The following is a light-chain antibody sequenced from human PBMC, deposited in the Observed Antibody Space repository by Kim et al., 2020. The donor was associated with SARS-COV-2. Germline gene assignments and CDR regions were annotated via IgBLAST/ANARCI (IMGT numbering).Light chain of an antibody. Sequence: TSVRDRVTITSRASQNIAKDLGWYQQKAGKAPKHLIYDASSLQSGVPSRFRASGSGTDVTLTSNGLRPEDSAIYYCLKDYNYPITFGQETRLEIK. CDR3: LKDYNYPIT. CDR2: DAS. V-gene: IGKV1-6*01. CDR1: QNIAKD. J-gene: IGKJ5*01.